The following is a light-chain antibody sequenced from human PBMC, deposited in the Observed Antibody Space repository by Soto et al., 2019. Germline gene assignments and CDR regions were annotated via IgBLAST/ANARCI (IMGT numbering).Light chain of an antibody. J-gene: IGLJ2*01. CDR1: SSDVGGYNY. CDR2: DVD. Sequence: QSALTQPASVSGSPGQSITISCTGTSSDVGGYNYGSWYQQHPGKAPKLMIYDVDNRPSGVSNRFSGSRSGNTASLTISGLQAEDEADYYCSSYTSTSTVVFGGGTKLTVL. CDR3: SSYTSTSTVV. V-gene: IGLV2-14*01.